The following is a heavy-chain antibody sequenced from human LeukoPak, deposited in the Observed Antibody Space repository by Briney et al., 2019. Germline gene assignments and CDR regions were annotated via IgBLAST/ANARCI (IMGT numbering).Heavy chain of an antibody. CDR2: IYHSGST. D-gene: IGHD3-10*01. CDR3: ARVGVVRGVYWFDP. V-gene: IGHV4-30-2*01. J-gene: IGHJ5*02. CDR1: GGSISSGGYS. Sequence: PSETLSLTCAVSGGSISSGGYSWSWIRQPPGKGLEWIGYIYHSGSTYYNPSLKSRVTISVDRSKNQFSLKLSSVTAADTAVYYCARVGVVRGVYWFDPWGQGTLVTVSS.